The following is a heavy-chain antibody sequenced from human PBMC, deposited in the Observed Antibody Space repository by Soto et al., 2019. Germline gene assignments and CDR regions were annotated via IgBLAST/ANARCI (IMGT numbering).Heavy chain of an antibody. V-gene: IGHV3-33*01. D-gene: IGHD3-3*01. CDR1: GFTFSSYG. CDR2: IWYDGSNK. Sequence: GGSLRLSCAASGFTFSSYGMHWVRQAPGKGLEWVAVIWYDGSNKYYADSVKGRFTISRDNSKNTLYLQMNSLRAEDTAVYYCARESPMEYYFDYWGHGTLVTVSS. CDR3: ARESPMEYYFDY. J-gene: IGHJ4*01.